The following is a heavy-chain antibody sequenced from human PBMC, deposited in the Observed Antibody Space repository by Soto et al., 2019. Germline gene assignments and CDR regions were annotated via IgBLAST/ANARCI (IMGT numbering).Heavy chain of an antibody. V-gene: IGHV3-73*02. D-gene: IGHD3-10*01. J-gene: IGHJ4*02. CDR3: ITYLGEFAGHYFDY. CDR2: IRNRANSYAT. Sequence: EVQLVESGGGLVQPGESLKLSCAASGFTFSRSAIHWVRQASGKGLAWVGRIRNRANSYATTYAASLEGRITISRDYSKDTAFLQMNSLKIEDTAIYYCITYLGEFAGHYFDYWGQGPQVTVSA. CDR1: GFTFSRSA.